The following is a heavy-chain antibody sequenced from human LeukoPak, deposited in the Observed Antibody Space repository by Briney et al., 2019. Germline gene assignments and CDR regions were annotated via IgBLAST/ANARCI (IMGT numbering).Heavy chain of an antibody. CDR1: GFPFSSYV. CDR2: TYGSGGSP. J-gene: IGHJ5*02. Sequence: PGGSLRLSCAPSGFPFSSYVMSWARQAPGKGQEWVSATYGSGGSPYYADSVKGRFTISRDNSKNTLYLQMNSLRAEDTAVYYCAKDKKRFGELNWFDPWGQGTLVTVSS. D-gene: IGHD3-10*01. V-gene: IGHV3-23*01. CDR3: AKDKKRFGELNWFDP.